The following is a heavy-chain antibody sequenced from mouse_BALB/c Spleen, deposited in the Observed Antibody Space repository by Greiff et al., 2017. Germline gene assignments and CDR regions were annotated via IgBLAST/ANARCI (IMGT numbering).Heavy chain of an antibody. CDR3: ARSEDRVRLFAY. CDR2: INPGSGGT. V-gene: IGHV1-54*03. Sequence: QVQLKESGAELVRPGTSVKVSCKASGYAFTNYLIEWVKQRPGQGLEWIGVINPGSGGTNYNEKFKGKATLTADKSSSTAYMQLSSLTSDDSAVYFCARSEDRVRLFAYWGQGTLVTVSA. CDR1: GYAFTNYL. J-gene: IGHJ3*01. D-gene: IGHD2-14*01.